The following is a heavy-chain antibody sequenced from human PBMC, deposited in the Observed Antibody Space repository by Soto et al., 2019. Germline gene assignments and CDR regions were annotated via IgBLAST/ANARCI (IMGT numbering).Heavy chain of an antibody. Sequence: ASVKVSCKASGYTFTSYGISWVRQAPGQGLEWMGWISAYNGNTNYAQKLQGRVTMTTDTSTSTAYMELRSLRSDDTAVYYCARGGLGVRYFDWLVNWFDPWGQGTLVTVSS. CDR2: ISAYNGNT. CDR3: ARGGLGVRYFDWLVNWFDP. V-gene: IGHV1-18*04. J-gene: IGHJ5*02. CDR1: GYTFTSYG. D-gene: IGHD3-9*01.